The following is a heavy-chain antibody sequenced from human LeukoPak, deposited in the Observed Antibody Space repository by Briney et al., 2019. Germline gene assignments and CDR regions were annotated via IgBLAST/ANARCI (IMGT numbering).Heavy chain of an antibody. CDR3: AKRKVGATDYFDY. CDR1: GFTSSSYA. V-gene: IGHV3-23*01. D-gene: IGHD1-26*01. Sequence: GGSLRLSCAASGFTSSSYAMSWVRQAPGKGLEWVSAISGSGGSTYYADSVKGRFTISRDNSKNTLYLQMNSLRAEDTAVYYCAKRKVGATDYFDYWGQGTLVTVSS. CDR2: ISGSGGST. J-gene: IGHJ4*02.